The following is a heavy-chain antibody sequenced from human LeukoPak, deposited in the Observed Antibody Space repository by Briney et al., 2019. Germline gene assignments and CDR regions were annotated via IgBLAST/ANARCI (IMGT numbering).Heavy chain of an antibody. Sequence: NPSETLSLTCTVSGGSISSYYWSWIRQPPGKGLEWIGYIYYSGSTNYNPSLKSRVTISVDTSKNQFSLKLSSVTAADTAVYYCAREFIRIFDYWGQGTLVTVSS. D-gene: IGHD1-14*01. V-gene: IGHV4-59*01. CDR1: GGSISSYY. CDR3: AREFIRIFDY. CDR2: IYYSGST. J-gene: IGHJ4*02.